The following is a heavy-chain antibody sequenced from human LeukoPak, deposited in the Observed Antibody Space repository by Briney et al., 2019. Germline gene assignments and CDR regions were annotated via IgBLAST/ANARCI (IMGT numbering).Heavy chain of an antibody. J-gene: IGHJ4*02. Sequence: PSETLSLTCTVSGGSISSGDYYGSWFRQPPGKGLEWIGNIYYSGTTYYNPSLRSRVTLSVDTSKNQFSLRLNSVTAADTAVYYCARKRYDDPYFFDYWGQGTLVTVSS. CDR2: IYYSGTT. CDR3: ARKRYDDPYFFDY. D-gene: IGHD3-22*01. CDR1: GGSISSGDYY. V-gene: IGHV4-30-4*01.